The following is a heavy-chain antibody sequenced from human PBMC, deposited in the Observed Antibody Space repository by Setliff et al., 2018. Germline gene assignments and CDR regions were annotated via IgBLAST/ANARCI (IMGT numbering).Heavy chain of an antibody. Sequence: SETLSLTCTVSGASLSSGTYYWGWIRQPPGKGLEWIGSIYYSGDTYYNPSLKSRATVSVDTSTSQFSLRLTSVTAADTALYYCARNPDFLQYSFDLWGRGTLVTVSS. CDR1: GASLSSGTYY. J-gene: IGHJ2*01. D-gene: IGHD5-12*01. CDR3: ARNPDFLQYSFDL. CDR2: IYYSGDT. V-gene: IGHV4-39*07.